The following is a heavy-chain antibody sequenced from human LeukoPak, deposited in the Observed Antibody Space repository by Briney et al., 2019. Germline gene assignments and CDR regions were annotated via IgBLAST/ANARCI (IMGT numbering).Heavy chain of an antibody. J-gene: IGHJ6*03. V-gene: IGHV3-48*01. CDR3: ARRPNSFSLDTAMVTADFFWYYYMDV. Sequence: PGGSLRLSCAASGFTFSSYSMNWVRQAPGKGLEWVSYISSSSSTIYYADSVKGRFTISRDNAKNSLYLQMNSLRAEDTAVYYCARRPNSFSLDTAMVTADFFWYYYMDVWGKGTTVTVSS. CDR2: ISSSSSTI. D-gene: IGHD5-18*01. CDR1: GFTFSSYS.